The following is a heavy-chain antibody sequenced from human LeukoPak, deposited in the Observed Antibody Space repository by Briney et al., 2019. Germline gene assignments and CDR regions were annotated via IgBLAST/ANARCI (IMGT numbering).Heavy chain of an antibody. CDR2: IKQDGSEK. Sequence: GGSLRLSCAASGFTFSSYWMSWVRQAPGKGLEWVANIKQDGSEKYYVDSVKGRFTISRDNAKNSLYLQMNSLRAEDTAVYYCARGGVNTFWSGYYGDAFDIRGQGTMVTVSS. V-gene: IGHV3-7*01. D-gene: IGHD3-3*01. J-gene: IGHJ3*02. CDR3: ARGGVNTFWSGYYGDAFDI. CDR1: GFTFSSYW.